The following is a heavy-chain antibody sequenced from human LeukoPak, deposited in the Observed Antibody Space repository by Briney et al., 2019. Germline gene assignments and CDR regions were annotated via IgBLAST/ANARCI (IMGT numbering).Heavy chain of an antibody. D-gene: IGHD2-2*01. Sequence: GGSLRLSCAASGFTFSSYSMNWVRQAPGKGLEWVSYISSSSSTIYYADSVKGRFTISRDNAKDSLYLQMNSLRAEDTAVYYCARGFGYCSSTSCYSDYWGQGTLVTVSS. V-gene: IGHV3-48*04. J-gene: IGHJ4*02. CDR3: ARGFGYCSSTSCYSDY. CDR2: ISSSSSTI. CDR1: GFTFSSYS.